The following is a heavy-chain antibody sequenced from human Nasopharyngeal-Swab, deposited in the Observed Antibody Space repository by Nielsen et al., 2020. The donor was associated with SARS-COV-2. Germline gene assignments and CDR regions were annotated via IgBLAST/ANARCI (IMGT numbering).Heavy chain of an antibody. J-gene: IGHJ5*02. D-gene: IGHD5-18*01. CDR2: INHSGST. V-gene: IGHV4-34*01. Sequence: PGKGLEWIGEINHSGSTNYNPSLKSRVTISVDTSKNQFSLKLSSVTAADTAVYYCARREVTDNWFDPWGQGTLVTVSS. CDR3: ARREVTDNWFDP.